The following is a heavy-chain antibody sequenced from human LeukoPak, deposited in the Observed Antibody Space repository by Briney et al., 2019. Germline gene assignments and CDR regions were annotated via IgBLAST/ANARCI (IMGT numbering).Heavy chain of an antibody. CDR2: INRDGSTT. CDR1: GFTFSIYW. V-gene: IGHV3-74*01. D-gene: IGHD3-10*01. CDR3: AGIGDCFDY. J-gene: IGHJ4*02. Sequence: PGGSLRLSCAASGFTFSIYWMHWVRQAPGKGLVWVSRINRDGSTTSYADSVKGRFTISRDNAKNTLYLQMNSLRAEDTAVYYCAGIGDCFDYWGQGTLVTVSS.